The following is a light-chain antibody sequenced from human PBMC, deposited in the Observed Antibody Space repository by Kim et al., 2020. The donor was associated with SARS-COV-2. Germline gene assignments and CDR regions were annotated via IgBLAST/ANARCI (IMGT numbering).Light chain of an antibody. CDR3: QAWDISIAV. V-gene: IGLV3-1*01. CDR1: KLGDKY. J-gene: IGLJ3*02. CDR2: EDN. Sequence: SYELTQPPSVSVSPGQTASITCSGDKLGDKYAYWYQQKPGLSPVLVIYEDNKRPSGIPERFSGSNSGDTGTLTISGTQAMDEADYYCQAWDISIAVFGGGPQLIVL.